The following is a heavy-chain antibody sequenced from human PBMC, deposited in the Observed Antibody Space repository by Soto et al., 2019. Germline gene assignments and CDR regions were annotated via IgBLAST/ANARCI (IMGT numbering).Heavy chain of an antibody. J-gene: IGHJ4*02. CDR2: IHHSGST. D-gene: IGHD6-19*01. CDR3: ARSFGWYAIDH. V-gene: IGHV4-4*02. Sequence: QMQLQESGPGLVKPSETLSLTCAVASASIITEQRWTWVRQPPGKGLEGIGEIHHSGSTNNNPSLRSRVTMSVDKSKNQFSLNLNSVTAADTALYDCARSFGWYAIDHLGPGTLVIVSS. CDR1: SASIITEQR.